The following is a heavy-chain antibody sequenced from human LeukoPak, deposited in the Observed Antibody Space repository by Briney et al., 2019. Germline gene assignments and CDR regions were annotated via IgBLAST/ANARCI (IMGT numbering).Heavy chain of an antibody. V-gene: IGHV4-30-2*01. CDR3: ARAPRYCTNGVCYTNWFDP. J-gene: IGHJ5*02. Sequence: SQTLSLTCAVSGGSISSGGYSWSWIRQPPGKGLEWIGYIYHSGSTYYNPSLKSRVTISVDRSKNQFSLKLSSVTAADTAVYYRARAPRYCTNGVCYTNWFDPWGLGTLVTVSS. CDR1: GGSISSGGYS. CDR2: IYHSGST. D-gene: IGHD2-8*01.